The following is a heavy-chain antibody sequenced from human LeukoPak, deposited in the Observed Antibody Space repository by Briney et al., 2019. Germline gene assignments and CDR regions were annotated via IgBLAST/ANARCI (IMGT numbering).Heavy chain of an antibody. Sequence: ASVKVSCKASGYTFTSYGISWVRQAPGQGLEWMGWISAYNGNTNYAQKLQGRVTMTTDTSTSTAYMELRSLRSDDTAVYYCARDLLDYYDSSGYLHDAFDIWGQGTMVTVSS. CDR3: ARDLLDYYDSSGYLHDAFDI. J-gene: IGHJ3*02. CDR1: GYTFTSYG. D-gene: IGHD3-22*01. CDR2: ISAYNGNT. V-gene: IGHV1-18*01.